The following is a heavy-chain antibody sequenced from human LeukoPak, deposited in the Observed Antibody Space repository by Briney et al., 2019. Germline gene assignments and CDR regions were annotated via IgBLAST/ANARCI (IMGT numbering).Heavy chain of an antibody. Sequence: GGSLRLSCAASGFTFSSYAMSWVRQAPGKGLEWVSYISSSGSTIHYADSVKGRFTISRDNAKNSLFLQMNSLRVEDTAVYYCAGGGRGYSGSYFSTYWGQGTLVTVSS. CDR3: AGGGRGYSGSYFSTY. CDR2: ISSSGSTI. D-gene: IGHD1-26*01. J-gene: IGHJ4*02. CDR1: GFTFSSYA. V-gene: IGHV3-48*04.